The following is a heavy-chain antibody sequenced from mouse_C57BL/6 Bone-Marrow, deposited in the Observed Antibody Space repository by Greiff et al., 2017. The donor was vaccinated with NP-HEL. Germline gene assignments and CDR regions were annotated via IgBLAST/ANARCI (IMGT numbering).Heavy chain of an antibody. Sequence: QVQLKQSGPGLVQPSQSLSITCTVSGFSLTSYGVHWVRQSPGKGLEWLGVIWSGGSTDYNAAFISRLSISKDNSKSQVFFKMNSLQADDTAIYYSARNGPLYGNYGAMDYWGQGTSVTVSS. CDR1: GFSLTSYG. CDR2: IWSGGST. CDR3: ARNGPLYGNYGAMDY. D-gene: IGHD2-1*01. J-gene: IGHJ4*01. V-gene: IGHV2-2*01.